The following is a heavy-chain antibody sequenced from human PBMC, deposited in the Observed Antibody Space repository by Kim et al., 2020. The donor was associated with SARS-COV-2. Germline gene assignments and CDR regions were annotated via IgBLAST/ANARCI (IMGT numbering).Heavy chain of an antibody. CDR3: ASNSYGSGSYFGNN. V-gene: IGHV1-69*01. J-gene: IGHJ4*02. Sequence: AQKFQGRVTITADESTSTAYMELSSLRSEDTAVYYCASNSYGSGSYFGNNWGQGTLVTVSS. D-gene: IGHD3-10*01.